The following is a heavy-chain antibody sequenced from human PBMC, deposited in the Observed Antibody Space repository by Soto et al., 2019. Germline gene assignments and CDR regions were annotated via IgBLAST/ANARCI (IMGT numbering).Heavy chain of an antibody. CDR1: GGSISSGDYY. CDR3: AIYGSGRSFHY. D-gene: IGHD3-10*01. J-gene: IGHJ4*02. V-gene: IGHV4-30-4*01. Sequence: QVQLQESGPGLVKPSQTLSLTCTVSGGSISSGDYYWSWIRQPTGKGLEWIGYIHYSGSTYYNPSLNSRVTISVDTSKNQFSLKLSSVTAADTAVNYCAIYGSGRSFHYWGQGTLVTVSS. CDR2: IHYSGST.